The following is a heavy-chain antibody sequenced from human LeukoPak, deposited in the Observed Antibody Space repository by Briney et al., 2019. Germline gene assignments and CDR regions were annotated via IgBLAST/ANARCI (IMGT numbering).Heavy chain of an antibody. CDR1: GFTFTNYA. CDR2: ISYDGTNK. V-gene: IGHV3-30-3*01. D-gene: IGHD2-21*02. Sequence: PGGSLRLSCAASGFTFTNYALHWVRQAPGKGLEWVAVISYDGTNKYHADSVKGRFTISRDNSKNPLSLQMNSLRAEDTALYYCARGFVLGAAKNYFDYWGQGALVTVSS. J-gene: IGHJ4*02. CDR3: ARGFVLGAAKNYFDY.